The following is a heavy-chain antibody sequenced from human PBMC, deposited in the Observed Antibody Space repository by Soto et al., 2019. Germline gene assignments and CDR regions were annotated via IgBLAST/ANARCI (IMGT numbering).Heavy chain of an antibody. CDR2: IYYSGST. CDR1: GGSISSYY. Sequence: PSETLSLTCTVSGGSISSYYWSWIRQPPGKGLEWIGYIYYSGSTNYNPSLKSRVTISRDNSKNTLYLQMNSLRAEDTAVYYCARVETCSSTSCYSVFDYWGQGTLVTVSS. CDR3: ARVETCSSTSCYSVFDY. J-gene: IGHJ4*02. D-gene: IGHD2-2*01. V-gene: IGHV4-59*12.